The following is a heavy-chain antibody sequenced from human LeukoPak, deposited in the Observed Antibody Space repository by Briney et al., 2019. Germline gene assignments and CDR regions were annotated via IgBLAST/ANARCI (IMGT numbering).Heavy chain of an antibody. V-gene: IGHV3-53*01. CDR1: GFAVSDNY. CDR2: IYSDGST. J-gene: IGHJ2*01. D-gene: IGHD3-22*01. Sequence: GGSLRLSCAASGFAVSDNYMSWVRQAPGKGLEWVSLIYSDGSTFYADSVKGRFTISRDNSKNTLYLQMDSLRVDDTAMYFCTREKSVVVPSSYYYFDVWGRGTLVTVAS. CDR3: TREKSVVVPSSYYYFDV.